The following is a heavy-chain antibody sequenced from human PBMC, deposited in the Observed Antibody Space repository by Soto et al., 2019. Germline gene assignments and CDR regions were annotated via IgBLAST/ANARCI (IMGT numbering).Heavy chain of an antibody. CDR3: ARHLEYSSSPNYYYYGMDV. CDR2: IYPGDSDT. CDR1: GYSFTSYW. J-gene: IGHJ6*02. Sequence: GESLKISCKGSGYSFTSYWIGWVRQMPGKGLEWMGIIYPGDSDTRYSPSFQGQVTISADKSISTAYLQWSSLKASDTAMYYCARHLEYSSSPNYYYYGMDVWGQGTTVTVS. D-gene: IGHD6-6*01. V-gene: IGHV5-51*01.